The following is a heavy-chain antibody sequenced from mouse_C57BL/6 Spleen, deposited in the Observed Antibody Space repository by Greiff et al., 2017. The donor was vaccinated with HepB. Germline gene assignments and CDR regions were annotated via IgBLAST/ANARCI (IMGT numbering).Heavy chain of an antibody. D-gene: IGHD1-1*01. V-gene: IGHV3-6*01. CDR2: ISYDGSN. CDR3: ARGGYYGTGDY. CDR1: GYSITSGYY. Sequence: EVQLVESGPGLVKPSQSLSLTCSVTGYSITSGYYWNWIRQFPGNKLEWMGYISYDGSNNYNPSLKNRISITRDTSKNQFFLKLNSVTTEDTATYYCARGGYYGTGDYWGQGTTLTVSS. J-gene: IGHJ2*01.